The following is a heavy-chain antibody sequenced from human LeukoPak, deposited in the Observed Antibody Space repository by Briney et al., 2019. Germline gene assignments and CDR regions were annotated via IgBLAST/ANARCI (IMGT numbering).Heavy chain of an antibody. CDR2: IIPTFGTA. CDR3: ARPGYGGSKRARRAFDI. V-gene: IGHV1-69*13. D-gene: IGHD4-23*01. CDR1: GGTLSSYA. J-gene: IGHJ3*02. Sequence: TVRVSCEASGGTLSSYAISWVRQAPRQGLEWMRGIIPTFGTADYTQKFQGRVTITADESTSTAYMELSSLRSEDTAVYYCARPGYGGSKRARRAFDIWGQGTMVTVSS.